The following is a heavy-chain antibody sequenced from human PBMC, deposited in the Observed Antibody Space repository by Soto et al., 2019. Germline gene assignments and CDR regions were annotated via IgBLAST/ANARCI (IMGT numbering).Heavy chain of an antibody. Sequence: QVQLVQSGDELKKPGASVRVSCKASGYIFSNYGISWVRQAPGQWLEWLGWISGYNVNTTYEQKHKGRVSMTTDTSTITAYMEVWSLRSDDTDVYYGARDGVAATVTTFDYWGQGTLDTVSS. CDR2: ISGYNVNT. J-gene: IGHJ4*02. CDR3: ARDGVAATVTTFDY. CDR1: GYIFSNYG. D-gene: IGHD4-17*01. V-gene: IGHV1-18*01.